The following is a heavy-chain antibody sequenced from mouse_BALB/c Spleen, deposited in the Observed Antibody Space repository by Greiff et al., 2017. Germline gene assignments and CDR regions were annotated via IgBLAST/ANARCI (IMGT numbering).Heavy chain of an antibody. Sequence: EVKLMESGGGLVKPGGSLKLSCAASGFAFSSYDMSWVRQTPEKRLEWVAYISSGGGSTYYPDTVKGRFTISRDNAKNTLYLQMSSLKSEDTAMYYCASFGNYVGFAYWGQGTLVTVSA. CDR1: GFAFSSYD. CDR3: ASFGNYVGFAY. J-gene: IGHJ3*01. V-gene: IGHV5-12-1*01. CDR2: ISSGGGST. D-gene: IGHD2-1*01.